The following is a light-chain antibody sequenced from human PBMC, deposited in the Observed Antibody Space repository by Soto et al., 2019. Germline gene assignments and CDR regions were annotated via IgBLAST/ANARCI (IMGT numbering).Light chain of an antibody. CDR3: QQVKTHPHT. J-gene: IGKJ4*01. V-gene: IGKV1-12*01. Sequence: DIQMTQSPSSVSASVGDTVTVTCRASQGVNRWLDWYQQKPGKPPSLLLYAASTLQPGVPSRFSGSGSDTSFTLTISSLQPEDVATYLCQQVKTHPHTFGGGTKVELK. CDR2: AAS. CDR1: QGVNRW.